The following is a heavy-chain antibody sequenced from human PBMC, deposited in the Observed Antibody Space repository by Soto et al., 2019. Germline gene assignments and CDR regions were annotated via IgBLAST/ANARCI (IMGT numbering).Heavy chain of an antibody. Sequence: QVQLVESGGGVVQPGRSLRLSCAASGFTFSSYGMHWVRQAPGKGLEWVAVIWYDGSNKYYADSVKGRFTVSRDNSKNTLYLQMNSVRAEDTGVYYCARDDPERPYYYGMDVWGQGTTVTVSS. J-gene: IGHJ6*02. CDR1: GFTFSSYG. V-gene: IGHV3-33*01. CDR3: ARDDPERPYYYGMDV. CDR2: IWYDGSNK. D-gene: IGHD1-1*01.